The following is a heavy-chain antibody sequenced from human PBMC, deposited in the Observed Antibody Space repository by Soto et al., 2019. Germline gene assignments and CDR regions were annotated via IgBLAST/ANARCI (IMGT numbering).Heavy chain of an antibody. D-gene: IGHD3-3*01. CDR1: GFTFSSYA. Sequence: EVQLLESGGGLVQPGGSLRLSCAASGFTFSSYAMSWVRQAPGKGLEWVSAISGSGGSTYYADSVKGRFTISRDNSKNTLYLQMNSRRAEDTAVYYCAKDQVKSIFGVARDAFDIWGQGTMVTVSS. V-gene: IGHV3-23*01. J-gene: IGHJ3*02. CDR3: AKDQVKSIFGVARDAFDI. CDR2: ISGSGGST.